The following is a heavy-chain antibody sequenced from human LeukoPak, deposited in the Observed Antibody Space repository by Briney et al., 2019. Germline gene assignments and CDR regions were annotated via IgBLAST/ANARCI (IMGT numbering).Heavy chain of an antibody. CDR1: GGSISNYY. D-gene: IGHD5-18*01. J-gene: IGHJ4*02. CDR2: MYYTGST. CDR3: ARFRGYSYGYEGALDY. V-gene: IGHV4-59*01. Sequence: SETLSLTCNVSGGSISNYYWAWIRQPPGKGLESIGYMYYTGSTNYNPSLKSRVIMSVDTSKNHFSLKLSSVTAADTAVYYCARFRGYSYGYEGALDYWGQGTLVTVSS.